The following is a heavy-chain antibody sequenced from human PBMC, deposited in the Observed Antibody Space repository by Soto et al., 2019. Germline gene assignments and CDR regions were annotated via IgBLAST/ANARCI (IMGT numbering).Heavy chain of an antibody. CDR3: AKLGGGYIFGPYLDF. V-gene: IGHV1-3*04. CDR2: INTGNGNT. Sequence: ASVKVSCKTSGYTFTLYTIHWVRQAPGQGLEWMGWINTGNGNTKYSQRFQGRVTMSRDTSASTAYMELSSLTSEDTAVYYCAKLGGGYIFGPYLDFWGQGTLVTVSS. D-gene: IGHD5-18*01. J-gene: IGHJ4*02. CDR1: GYTFTLYT.